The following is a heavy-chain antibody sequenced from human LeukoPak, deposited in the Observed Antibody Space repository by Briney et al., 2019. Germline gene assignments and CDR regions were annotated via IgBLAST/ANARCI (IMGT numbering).Heavy chain of an antibody. Sequence: GGSLRLSCAASGFTFSSYAMSWVRQAPGKGLEWVSAISGSGGSTYYADSVKGRFTISRDNSKNTLYLQMNSLRAEDTAVYYCAKGSRYCSSTSCYPWYYYYGMDVWGKGTTVTVSS. CDR2: ISGSGGST. CDR1: GFTFSSYA. V-gene: IGHV3-23*01. J-gene: IGHJ6*04. CDR3: AKGSRYCSSTSCYPWYYYYGMDV. D-gene: IGHD2-2*01.